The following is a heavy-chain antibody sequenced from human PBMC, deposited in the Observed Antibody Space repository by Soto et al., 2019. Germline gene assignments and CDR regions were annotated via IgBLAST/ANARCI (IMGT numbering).Heavy chain of an antibody. CDR1: GFTFSTYG. J-gene: IGHJ3*02. CDR2: ISYDGSNK. V-gene: IGHV3-30*03. CDR3: ARQNHGYVRAFDI. Sequence: QVQLVESGGGVVQPGRSLRLSCAASGFTFSTYGMRWVRQAPGKGLEWVALISYDGSNKYYADSVKGRFTISRDNSKNTLYLQMNSLRAEDTAVYYCARQNHGYVRAFDIWGQGTMVTVSS. D-gene: IGHD5-12*01.